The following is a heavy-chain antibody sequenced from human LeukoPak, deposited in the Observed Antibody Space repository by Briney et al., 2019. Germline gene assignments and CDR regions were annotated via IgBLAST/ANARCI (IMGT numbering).Heavy chain of an antibody. CDR1: GGSISSGDCY. CDR2: IYYSGST. Sequence: SETLSLTCTVSGGSISSGDCYWSWIRQPPGKGLEWIGYIYYSGSTYYNPSLKSRVTISVDTSKNQFSLKLSSVTAADTAVYYCARVDDSSDQGGFDYWGQGTLVTVSS. D-gene: IGHD3-22*01. J-gene: IGHJ4*02. CDR3: ARVDDSSDQGGFDY. V-gene: IGHV4-30-4*01.